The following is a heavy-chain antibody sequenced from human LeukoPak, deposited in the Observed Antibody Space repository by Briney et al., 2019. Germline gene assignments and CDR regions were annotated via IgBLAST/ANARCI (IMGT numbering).Heavy chain of an antibody. D-gene: IGHD5-24*01. Sequence: SETLSLTCTVSGGSISSSSYYWGWIRQPPGKGLEWIGSIYYSGSTHYNPSLKSRVTISVDTSKNQFSLKLSSVTAADTAVYYCARDFILMATPGRDAFDIWGQGTMVTVSS. V-gene: IGHV4-39*07. CDR3: ARDFILMATPGRDAFDI. CDR2: IYYSGST. J-gene: IGHJ3*02. CDR1: GGSISSSSYY.